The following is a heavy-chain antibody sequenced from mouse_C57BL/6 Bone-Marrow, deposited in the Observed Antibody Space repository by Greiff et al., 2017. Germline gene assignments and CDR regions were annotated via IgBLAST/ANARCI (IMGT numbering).Heavy chain of an antibody. CDR3: ARSYYYGSSLYWYFDV. D-gene: IGHD1-1*01. CDR1: GYSITSDY. Sequence: DVQLQESGPGLAKPSQTLSLTCSVTGYSITSDYWNWIRKFPGNKLEYMGYISYSGSTYYNPSLKSRISITRDTSKNQYYLQLNSVTTEDTATYYCARSYYYGSSLYWYFDVWGTGTTVTVSS. CDR2: ISYSGST. J-gene: IGHJ1*03. V-gene: IGHV3-8*01.